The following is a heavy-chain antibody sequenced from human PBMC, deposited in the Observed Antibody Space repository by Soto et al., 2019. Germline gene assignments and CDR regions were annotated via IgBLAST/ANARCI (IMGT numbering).Heavy chain of an antibody. CDR2: IYFTGST. J-gene: IGHJ5*02. CDR1: GGAVTSGTYY. Sequence: SETLSLTCTVSGGAVTSGTYYWSWIRQPPGKGLEWIGHIYFTGSTNYNPSLKSRVTMSLDTSRNQFSLKLSSVTAADTAVYYCTRGPPRVQWFDPWGLGTLVTVSS. CDR3: TRGPPRVQWFDP. V-gene: IGHV4-61*01.